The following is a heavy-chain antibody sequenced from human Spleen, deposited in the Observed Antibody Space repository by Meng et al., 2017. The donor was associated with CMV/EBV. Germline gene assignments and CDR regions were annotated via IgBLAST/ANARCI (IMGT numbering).Heavy chain of an antibody. V-gene: IGHV3-30*04. Sequence: GGSLRLSCAASGLTFSASALHWVRQAPGMGLQWVSLITSNGFNKYYADTVKGRFTIARDNSKNTVVLQMSSLRDEDSAVYECARAARVFLRDYGGQGTLVTVSS. CDR2: ITSNGFNK. J-gene: IGHJ4*02. CDR3: ARAARVFLRDY. CDR1: GLTFSASA. D-gene: IGHD6-6*01.